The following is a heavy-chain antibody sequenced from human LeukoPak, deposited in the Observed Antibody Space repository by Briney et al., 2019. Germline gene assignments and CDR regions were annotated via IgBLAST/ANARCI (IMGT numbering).Heavy chain of an antibody. Sequence: SETLSLTCAVYGGSFSGYYWSWIRQPPGKGLEWSGEINHSGSTNYNPSLKSRVTISVDTSKNQFSLKLSSVTAADTAVYYCARVRRYSYDSSGPWNYWGQGTLVTVSS. CDR1: GGSFSGYY. D-gene: IGHD3-22*01. V-gene: IGHV4-34*01. CDR3: ARVRRYSYDSSGPWNY. J-gene: IGHJ4*02. CDR2: INHSGST.